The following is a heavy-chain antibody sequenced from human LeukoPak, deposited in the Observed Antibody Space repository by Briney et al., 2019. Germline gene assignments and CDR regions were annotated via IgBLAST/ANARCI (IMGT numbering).Heavy chain of an antibody. CDR2: INPNSGGT. J-gene: IGHJ3*02. D-gene: IGHD4-17*01. V-gene: IGHV1-2*02. Sequence: ASVKVSCKASGYTFTGYYMHWVRQAPGQGLEWMGWINPNSGGTNYAQKFQGRVTMTRDTSISTAYMELSRLRSDDTAVYYCARDTTVTTNGAFDIWGHGTMVTVSS. CDR1: GYTFTGYY. CDR3: ARDTTVTTNGAFDI.